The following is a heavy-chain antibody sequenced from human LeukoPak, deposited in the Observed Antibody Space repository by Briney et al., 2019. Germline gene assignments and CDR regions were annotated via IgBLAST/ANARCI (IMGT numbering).Heavy chain of an antibody. CDR2: ISSSGST. CDR1: GDSISSGDYY. Sequence: SETLSLTCTVSGDSISSGDYYWSRIRQPAGKGLEWIGRISSSGSTNYNPSLKGRVTISVDASKNQFSLKLSSVTAADTAVYFCARGPYSYDSSGAFDIWGQGTMVTVSS. J-gene: IGHJ3*02. CDR3: ARGPYSYDSSGAFDI. D-gene: IGHD3-22*01. V-gene: IGHV4-61*02.